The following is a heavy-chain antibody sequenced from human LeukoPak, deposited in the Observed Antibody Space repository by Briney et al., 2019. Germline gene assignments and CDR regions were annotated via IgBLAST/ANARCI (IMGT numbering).Heavy chain of an antibody. Sequence: GGSLRLSCAASGFTFSSYAMSWVRQAPGKGLEWVSAISGSGSTIYYADSVKGRFTISRDNARNSLYLQMNSLRAEDTAVYYCARLDYYGSGSYFDYWGQGTLVTVSP. V-gene: IGHV3-23*01. CDR1: GFTFSSYA. CDR3: ARLDYYGSGSYFDY. J-gene: IGHJ4*02. D-gene: IGHD3-10*01. CDR2: ISGSGSTI.